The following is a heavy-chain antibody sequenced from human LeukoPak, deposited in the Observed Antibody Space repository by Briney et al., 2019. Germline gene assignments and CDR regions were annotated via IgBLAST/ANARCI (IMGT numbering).Heavy chain of an antibody. CDR2: IYTSGST. CDR3: ARDLIVVVAATPANWFDP. D-gene: IGHD2-15*01. V-gene: IGHV4-61*02. J-gene: IGHJ5*02. CDR1: GGSISSGSYY. Sequence: SETLSLTCTVSGGSISSGSYYWSWIRQPAGKGLEWIGRIYTSGSTNYNPSLKSRVTISVDTSKNQFSLKLSSVTAADTAVYYCARDLIVVVAATPANWFDPWGQGTLVTVSS.